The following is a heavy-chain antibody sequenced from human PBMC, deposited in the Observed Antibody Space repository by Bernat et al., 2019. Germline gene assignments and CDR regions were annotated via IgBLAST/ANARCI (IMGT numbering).Heavy chain of an antibody. V-gene: IGHV3-33*01. D-gene: IGHD3-9*01. CDR1: GFTFSSYG. CDR2: IWYDGSNK. CDR3: ASPPVLTGYYYYGMDV. J-gene: IGHJ6*02. Sequence: QVQLVESGGGVVQPGRSLRLSCAASGFTFSSYGMHWVRQAPGKGLEWVAVIWYDGSNKYYADSVKGRFTISRDNSKNTLYLQMNSLRAEDTAVYYCASPPVLTGYYYYGMDVWGQGTTVTVSS.